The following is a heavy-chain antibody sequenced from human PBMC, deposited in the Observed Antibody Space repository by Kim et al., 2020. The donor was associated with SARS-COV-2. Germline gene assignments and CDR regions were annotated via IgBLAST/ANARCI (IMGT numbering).Heavy chain of an antibody. CDR2: ISYDGSNK. CDR3: ARDLRQWLVIAYYYYYYSMRD. V-gene: IGHV3-30*04. D-gene: IGHD6-19*01. J-gene: IGHJ6*02. Sequence: GGSLRLSCAASGFTFSSYAMHWVRQAPGKGLEWVAVISYDGSNKYYADSVKGRFTISRDNSKNTLYLQMNSLRAEDTAVYYCARDLRQWLVIAYYYYYYSMRDWGQATTVTVSS. CDR1: GFTFSSYA.